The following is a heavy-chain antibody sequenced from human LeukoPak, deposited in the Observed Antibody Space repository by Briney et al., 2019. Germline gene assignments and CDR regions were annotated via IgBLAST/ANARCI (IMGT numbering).Heavy chain of an antibody. CDR2: IYYSGST. CDR3: SRVARVAARPNWFDP. D-gene: IGHD6-6*01. CDR1: GDSIISSSYY. Sequence: SETLSLTCTVSGDSIISSSYYWGWIRQPPGKGLEWIGSIYYSGSTYYNPSLKSRVTISVDTSKNQFSLKLNSVTAADTAVYYCSRVARVAARPNWFDPWGQGTLVNVSS. V-gene: IGHV4-39*07. J-gene: IGHJ5*02.